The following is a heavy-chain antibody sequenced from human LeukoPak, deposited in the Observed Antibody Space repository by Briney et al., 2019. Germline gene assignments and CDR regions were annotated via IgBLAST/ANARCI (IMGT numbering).Heavy chain of an antibody. D-gene: IGHD2-15*01. CDR1: GFIFSNYW. Sequence: GGSQRLSCAASGFIFSNYWMSWVRQAPGKGLEWVASIKRDGSEKYYVDSVKGRFTISRDNAKNSLYLQMDSLRAEDTAVYYCAKFSRAADSYWGQGALVTVSS. CDR2: IKRDGSEK. V-gene: IGHV3-7*01. CDR3: AKFSRAADSY. J-gene: IGHJ4*02.